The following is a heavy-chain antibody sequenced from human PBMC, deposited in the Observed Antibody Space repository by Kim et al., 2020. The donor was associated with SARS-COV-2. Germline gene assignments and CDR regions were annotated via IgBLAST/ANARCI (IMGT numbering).Heavy chain of an antibody. D-gene: IGHD5-18*01. CDR3: ASRDTAKADYFDY. Sequence: YADSVKGRFTISRDNSKNTLFLQMNSLRAEDTAVYYCASRDTAKADYFDYWGQGTLVTVSS. V-gene: IGHV3-23*01. J-gene: IGHJ4*02.